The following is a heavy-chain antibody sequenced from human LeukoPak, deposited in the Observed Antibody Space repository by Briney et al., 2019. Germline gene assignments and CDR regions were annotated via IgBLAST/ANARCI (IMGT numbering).Heavy chain of an antibody. V-gene: IGHV5-51*01. D-gene: IGHD4-11*01. CDR3: ARLQDYSNYLGYFDY. CDR1: GYSFTSYW. J-gene: IGHJ4*02. Sequence: GESLKISCKGSGYSFTSYWIGWLRQLPGKGLEWRGIIYPGDSDTRYSPSFQGQVTISADKSISTAYLQWSSLKASDTAMYYCARLQDYSNYLGYFDYWGQGTLVTVSS. CDR2: IYPGDSDT.